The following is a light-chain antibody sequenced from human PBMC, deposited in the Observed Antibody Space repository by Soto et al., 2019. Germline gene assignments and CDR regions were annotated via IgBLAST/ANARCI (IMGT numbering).Light chain of an antibody. Sequence: DIQMTQSPYSLSASVGDRVTITCRASQSISSYLNWYQQEPGKAPKVLIYAASSLQGGVPSRFSGSGSGTDFTLTVSSLQPEDFATYYCQQSYSSPYTFGQGTKVQIK. CDR2: AAS. V-gene: IGKV1-39*01. CDR1: QSISSY. CDR3: QQSYSSPYT. J-gene: IGKJ2*01.